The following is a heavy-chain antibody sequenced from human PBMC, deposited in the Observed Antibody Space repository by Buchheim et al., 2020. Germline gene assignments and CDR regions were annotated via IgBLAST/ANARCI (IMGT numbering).Heavy chain of an antibody. J-gene: IGHJ6*02. CDR2: INPSGGYT. Sequence: QVQLVQSGAEVKKPGASVKVSCKASGYTFTSYYIHWVRQAPGQGLEWMGLINPSGGYTTFAQKFQGRLTMTRDTSTRTVYMELSSLRSEDTAVYYCARDLTVNNYGMDVWGQGTT. CDR1: GYTFTSYY. CDR3: ARDLTVNNYGMDV. V-gene: IGHV1-46*01. D-gene: IGHD4-17*01.